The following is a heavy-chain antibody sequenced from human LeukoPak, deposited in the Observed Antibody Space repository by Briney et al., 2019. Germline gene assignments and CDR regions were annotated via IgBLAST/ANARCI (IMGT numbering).Heavy chain of an antibody. J-gene: IGHJ4*02. CDR3: VREYSRSVVAGSRPDL. CDR1: GGSISSSSHY. CDR2: MYYRGTT. V-gene: IGHV4-39*02. D-gene: IGHD2-21*01. Sequence: KPSETLALTCSVSGGSISSSSHYWGWIRQSPGKGLEWIGSMYYRGTTYENSSLKSRVTLSIDTSKNQFSLKLTSVTAAGTGVYYCVREYSRSVVAGSRPDLWGQGLLVTVSS.